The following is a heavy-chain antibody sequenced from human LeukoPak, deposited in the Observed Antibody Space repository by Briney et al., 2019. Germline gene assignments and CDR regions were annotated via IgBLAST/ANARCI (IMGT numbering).Heavy chain of an antibody. CDR2: ISSSGSTI. CDR3: ARVSNYYDSSGYYLGIDY. D-gene: IGHD3-22*01. V-gene: IGHV3-48*03. CDR1: GFTFSSYE. J-gene: IGHJ4*02. Sequence: GGSLRLSCAASGFTFSSYEMNWVRQAPGKGLEWVSYISSSGSTIYYADSVKGRFTISRDNAKNSLYLQMNSLRAEDTAVYYCARVSNYYDSSGYYLGIDYWGQGTLVTVSS.